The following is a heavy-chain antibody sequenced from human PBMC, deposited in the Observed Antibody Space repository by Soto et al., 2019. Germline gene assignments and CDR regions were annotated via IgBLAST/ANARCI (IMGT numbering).Heavy chain of an antibody. CDR3: SREFQVLTPAFVF. Sequence: QVQLVQSGAEMKKPGSSVKVSCQSSGGTFNTYAMNWVRQAPGQGPEWMGDISPMFGAANYAPKFQGRVTITADESTGTSYMQLSSLTSEDTALYFCSREFQVLTPAFVFWGQGTLVTVSS. J-gene: IGHJ4*02. CDR1: GGTFNTYA. V-gene: IGHV1-69*19. CDR2: ISPMFGAA. D-gene: IGHD3-10*01.